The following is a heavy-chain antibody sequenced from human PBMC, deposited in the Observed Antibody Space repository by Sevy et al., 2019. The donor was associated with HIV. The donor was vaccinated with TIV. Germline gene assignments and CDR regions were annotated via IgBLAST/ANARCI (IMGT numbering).Heavy chain of an antibody. CDR1: GFTFSSYG. V-gene: IGHV3-33*06. CDR3: VKDHYDVLTGPYYFDY. CDR2: IWNDGSSK. Sequence: GRSLRLSCAASGFTFSSYGMHWVRQAPGKGLEWVAVIWNDGSSKYYADSVKGRFTISRDNSKNTVYLQMNSLRAEDTAVYYCVKDHYDVLTGPYYFDYWGQGTLVTVSS. D-gene: IGHD3-9*01. J-gene: IGHJ4*02.